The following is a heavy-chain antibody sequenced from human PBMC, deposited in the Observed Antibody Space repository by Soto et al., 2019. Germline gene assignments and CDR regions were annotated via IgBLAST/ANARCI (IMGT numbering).Heavy chain of an antibody. Sequence: SQTLSLTCAISGDSVSSNSAAWNWIRQSPSRGLEWLGRTYYRSKWYNDYAVSVKSRITINPDTSKNQFSLQLSSVTAADTAVYYCASYGMGIDAFDIWGQGTMVTVSS. D-gene: IGHD6-13*01. CDR3: ASYGMGIDAFDI. J-gene: IGHJ3*02. CDR1: GDSVSSNSAA. CDR2: TYYRSKWYN. V-gene: IGHV6-1*01.